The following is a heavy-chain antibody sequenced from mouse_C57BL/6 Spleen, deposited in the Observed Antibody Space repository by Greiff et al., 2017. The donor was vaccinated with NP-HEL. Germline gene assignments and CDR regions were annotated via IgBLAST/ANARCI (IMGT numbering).Heavy chain of an antibody. Sequence: ESGPGLVKPSQSLSLTCSVTGYSITSGYYWNWIRQFPGNKLEWMGYISYDGSNNYNPSLKNRISITRDTSKNQFFLKLNSVTTEDTATYYCAREENYDYSLYAMDYWGQGTSVTVSS. CDR2: ISYDGSN. D-gene: IGHD2-4*01. CDR3: AREENYDYSLYAMDY. CDR1: GYSITSGYY. V-gene: IGHV3-6*01. J-gene: IGHJ4*01.